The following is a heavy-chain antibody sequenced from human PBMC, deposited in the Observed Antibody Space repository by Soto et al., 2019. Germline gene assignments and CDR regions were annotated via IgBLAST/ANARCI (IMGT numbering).Heavy chain of an antibody. CDR3: ASTRGYYDSSGYYQRKLLDY. J-gene: IGHJ4*02. D-gene: IGHD3-22*01. CDR1: GGSISSSNW. CDR2: IYHSGST. V-gene: IGHV4-4*02. Sequence: SETLSLTCAVSGGSISSSNWCSWVRQPPGKGLEWIGEIYHSGSTNYNPSLKSRVTISVDKSKNQFSLKLSSVTAADTAVYYCASTRGYYDSSGYYQRKLLDYWGQGTLVTVSS.